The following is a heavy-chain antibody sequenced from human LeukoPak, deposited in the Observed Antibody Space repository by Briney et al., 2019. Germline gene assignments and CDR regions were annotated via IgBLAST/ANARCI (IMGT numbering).Heavy chain of an antibody. J-gene: IGHJ4*02. D-gene: IGHD3-22*01. V-gene: IGHV3-30-3*01. CDR3: ARGLYDISGYHDY. CDR1: GSTFSSYA. Sequence: PGGSLRLSCAPSGSTFSSYAMHWVRQAPGKGLEWVAVISYDGSNKYYADSVKGRFTISRDNSKNTLYLQMNSLRAEDTAVYYCARGLYDISGYHDYWGQGTLVTVSS. CDR2: ISYDGSNK.